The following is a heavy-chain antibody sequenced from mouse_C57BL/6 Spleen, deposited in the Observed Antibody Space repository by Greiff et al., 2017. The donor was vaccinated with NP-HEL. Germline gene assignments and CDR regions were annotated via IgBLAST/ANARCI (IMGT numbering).Heavy chain of an antibody. CDR1: GYAFSSSW. Sequence: QVQLKQSGPELVKPGASVKISCKASGYAFSSSWMNWVQQRPGKGLEWIGRIYPGDGDTNYNGKFKGKATLTADKSSSTAYMQLSSLTSEDSAVYFCARYGNYDAMDYWGQGTSVTVSS. CDR2: IYPGDGDT. D-gene: IGHD2-1*01. CDR3: ARYGNYDAMDY. V-gene: IGHV1-82*01. J-gene: IGHJ4*01.